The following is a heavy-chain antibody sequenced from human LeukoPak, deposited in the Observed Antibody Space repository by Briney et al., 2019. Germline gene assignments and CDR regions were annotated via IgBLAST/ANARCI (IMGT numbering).Heavy chain of an antibody. CDR2: IIPIFGTA. CDR1: GGTFSSYA. Sequence: SVKVSCKASGGTFSSYAINWVRQAPGQGLEWMGGIIPIFGTANYAQKFQGRVTITADKSTSTAYMELSSLRSEDTAVYYCARSLFRFLEWSYRSYYYYYMDVWGKGTTVTVSS. V-gene: IGHV1-69*06. J-gene: IGHJ6*03. CDR3: ARSLFRFLEWSYRSYYYYYMDV. D-gene: IGHD3-3*01.